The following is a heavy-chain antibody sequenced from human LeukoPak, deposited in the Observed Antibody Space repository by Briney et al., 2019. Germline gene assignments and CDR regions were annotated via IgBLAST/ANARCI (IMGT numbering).Heavy chain of an antibody. J-gene: IGHJ4*02. Sequence: PSETLSLTCAVYGGSFSGYYWSWIRQPPGKGLGWIGEINHSGSTNYNPSLKSRVTISVDTSKNQFSLELSSVTAADTAVYYCARGGIAVAGSANFDYWGQGTLVTVSS. CDR3: ARGGIAVAGSANFDY. CDR2: INHSGST. V-gene: IGHV4-34*01. D-gene: IGHD6-19*01. CDR1: GGSFSGYY.